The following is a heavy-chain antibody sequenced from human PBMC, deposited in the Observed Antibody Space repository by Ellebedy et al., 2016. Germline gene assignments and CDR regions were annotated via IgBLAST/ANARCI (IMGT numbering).Heavy chain of an antibody. CDR2: IIPIFGTA. CDR3: AESGRDYGDYGRFPYYYYGMDV. CDR1: GGTFSSYA. V-gene: IGHV1-69*13. J-gene: IGHJ6*02. D-gene: IGHD4-17*01. Sequence: SVKVSXXASGGTFSSYAISWVRQAPGQGLEWMGGIIPIFGTANYAQKFQGRVTITADESTSTAYMELSGLRSEDTAVYYCAESGRDYGDYGRFPYYYYGMDVWGQGTTVTVSS.